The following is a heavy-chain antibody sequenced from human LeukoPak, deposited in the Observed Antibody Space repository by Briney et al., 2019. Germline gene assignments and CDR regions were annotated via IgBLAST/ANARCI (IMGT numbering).Heavy chain of an antibody. J-gene: IGHJ4*02. D-gene: IGHD1-26*01. V-gene: IGHV1-46*01. CDR1: GYTFTDYY. CDR3: AGSRDRADY. CDR2: INPSGGST. Sequence: GASVKVSCKASGYTFTDYYMHWVRQAPGQGLEWMGKINPSGGSTRYAQKFQGRVTMTRDTSTSTVYMGLSSMRSEDTAVYYCAGSRDRADYWGQGTLVTVSS.